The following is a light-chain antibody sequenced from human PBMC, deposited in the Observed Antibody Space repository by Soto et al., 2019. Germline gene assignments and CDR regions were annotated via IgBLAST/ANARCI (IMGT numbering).Light chain of an antibody. CDR1: SSDVGGYNE. V-gene: IGLV2-14*03. Sequence: QSALTQPASVSGSPGQSTTISCTGTSSDVGGYNEVSWYQQRPGKAPKLMIFDVSNRPSGVSNRFSGSKSGNTASLTISGLQAEDEAYYYCSSHAAGSTLIFVGGTKLTVL. CDR3: SSHAAGSTLI. CDR2: DVS. J-gene: IGLJ2*01.